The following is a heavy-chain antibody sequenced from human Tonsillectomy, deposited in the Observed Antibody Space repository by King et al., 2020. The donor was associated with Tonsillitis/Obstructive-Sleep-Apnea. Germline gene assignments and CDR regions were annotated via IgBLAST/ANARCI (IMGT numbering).Heavy chain of an antibody. CDR2: IRSKANSYAT. J-gene: IGHJ6*02. V-gene: IGHV3-73*01. Sequence: VQLVESGGGLVQPGGSLKLSCAASGFTFSGSAMHWVRQASGKGLEWVGRIRSKANSYATTYTASVKGRFTISRDDSKNTAYLQMNSLKTEDTAVYYCTRQESGYDILTGYYNAGYYYGLDVWGQGTTVTVSS. CDR3: TRQESGYDILTGYYNAGYYYGLDV. D-gene: IGHD3-9*01. CDR1: GFTFSGSA.